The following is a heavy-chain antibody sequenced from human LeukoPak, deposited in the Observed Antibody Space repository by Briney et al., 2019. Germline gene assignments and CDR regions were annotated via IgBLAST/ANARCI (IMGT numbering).Heavy chain of an antibody. D-gene: IGHD5-18*01. CDR2: INSDGSST. J-gene: IGHJ4*02. Sequence: PGGSLRLSCTVSGFTVSSNSMSWVRQAPGKGLVWVSRINSDGSSTSYADSVKGRFTISRDNAKNTLYLQMNSLRAEDTAVYYCARDGDSYGTFDYWGQGTLVTVSS. V-gene: IGHV3-74*01. CDR1: GFTVSSNS. CDR3: ARDGDSYGTFDY.